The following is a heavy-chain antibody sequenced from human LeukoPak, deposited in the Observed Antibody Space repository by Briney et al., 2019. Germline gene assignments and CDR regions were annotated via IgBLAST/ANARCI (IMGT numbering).Heavy chain of an antibody. Sequence: PGGSLRLSCAASGFTFSDYYMSWIRQAPGKGLEWVSYISSSGSTIYYADSVKGRFTISRDNAKNSLYLQMNSLRAEDTAVYYCATLLIGGLSSDAFDIWGQGTMVTVSS. D-gene: IGHD2-2*01. CDR3: ATLLIGGLSSDAFDI. CDR2: ISSSGSTI. V-gene: IGHV3-11*01. J-gene: IGHJ3*02. CDR1: GFTFSDYY.